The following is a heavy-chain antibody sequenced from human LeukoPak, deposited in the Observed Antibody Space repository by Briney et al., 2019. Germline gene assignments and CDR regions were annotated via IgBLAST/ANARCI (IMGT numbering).Heavy chain of an antibody. CDR3: PPPAMYSNILLGYKADNGFNI. J-gene: IGHJ3*02. CDR1: GFTFSNAW. CDR2: IKSKTDDGTI. Sequence: GGSLRLSCAASGFTFSNAWMNWVRQAPGKGLEWVGRIKSKTDDGTIDYAAPVKGRFSISRDDSENTLYLQMNSLKTEDTAVYSCPPPAMYSNILLGYKADNGFNIWGKGQWSPSLQ. D-gene: IGHD3-9*01. V-gene: IGHV3-15*01.